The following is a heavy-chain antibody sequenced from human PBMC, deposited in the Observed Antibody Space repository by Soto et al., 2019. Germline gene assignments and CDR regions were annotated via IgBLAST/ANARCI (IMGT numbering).Heavy chain of an antibody. D-gene: IGHD6-6*01. CDR1: GFTFSNYA. J-gene: IGHJ4*02. CDR3: AKQLYSNSPRYFDY. CDR2: ISDGGVTT. V-gene: IGHV3-23*01. Sequence: EVQLLESGGGLVQPGGSLRLSCAASGFTFSNYAMSWVRHAPGKGLEWVSSISDGGVTTYYADSVKGRFTISRDNSQNTLYLQVSSLRAEDTAVYYCAKQLYSNSPRYFDYWGQGTLVTVSS.